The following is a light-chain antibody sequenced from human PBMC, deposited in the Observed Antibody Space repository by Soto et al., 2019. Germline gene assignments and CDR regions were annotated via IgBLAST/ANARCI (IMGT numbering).Light chain of an antibody. CDR2: GAS. CDR3: QQYNNWPLT. CDR1: QGIASN. V-gene: IGKV3-15*01. J-gene: IGKJ4*01. Sequence: VMTQSPATLSVSPGERVTLSCRASQGIASNLAWYQKKPGQPPRLLIYGASTRATGIPASFSGSESGTEFTLTISSLQSEDVAVYYCQQYNNWPLTFGGGTKVEIK.